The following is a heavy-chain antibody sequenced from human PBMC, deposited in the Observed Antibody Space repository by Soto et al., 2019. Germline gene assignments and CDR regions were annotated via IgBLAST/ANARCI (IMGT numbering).Heavy chain of an antibody. Sequence: QVQLVQSGAEVKKPGASVKVSCKASCYTFTSAGMSWVRQAPGQGLEWMGWISAHTGSSEYAQRFQGRVTMTTDRSTSTAYMELRSLRSADTAFYYCARAFFYHSSDSRGYSFDAFDFWGPGTLVTVSS. D-gene: IGHD3-22*01. CDR2: ISAHTGSS. CDR1: CYTFTSAG. V-gene: IGHV1-18*01. J-gene: IGHJ3*01. CDR3: ARAFFYHSSDSRGYSFDAFDF.